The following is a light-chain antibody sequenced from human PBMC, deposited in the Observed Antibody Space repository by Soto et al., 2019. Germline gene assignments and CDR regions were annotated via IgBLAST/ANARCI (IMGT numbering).Light chain of an antibody. CDR3: QQRSDWPIT. V-gene: IGKV3D-20*02. Sequence: EIVLTQSPGTLSLSPGERATLSCRASQSVSSSYLAWYQQKPGQAPRLLIYGASSRATGIPDRFSGSGSGTDFTLTSTSLEPEDFAVYSCQQRSDWPITFGQGTRLEIK. CDR2: GAS. J-gene: IGKJ5*01. CDR1: QSVSSSY.